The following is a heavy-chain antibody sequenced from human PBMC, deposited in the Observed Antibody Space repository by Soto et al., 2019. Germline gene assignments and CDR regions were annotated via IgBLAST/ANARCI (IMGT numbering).Heavy chain of an antibody. Sequence: ASVKVSCKASGYSFTYHTIHWVRQAPGQRLEWMGWINTANGNTRTSQKLQGRLTMTRDTAASTAYMDLSSLKSEDSAVYYCARDQRRDYDFWSGYYLGFDQWGQGTQVTVSS. CDR1: GYSFTYHT. CDR3: ARDQRRDYDFWSGYYLGFDQ. D-gene: IGHD3-3*01. CDR2: INTANGNT. V-gene: IGHV1-3*04. J-gene: IGHJ4*02.